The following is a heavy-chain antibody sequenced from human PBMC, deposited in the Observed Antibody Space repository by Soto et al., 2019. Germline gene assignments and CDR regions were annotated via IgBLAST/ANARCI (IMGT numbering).Heavy chain of an antibody. CDR3: ARDQGGQSGNFIFDH. J-gene: IGHJ4*02. D-gene: IGHD1-26*01. V-gene: IGHV3-33*01. Sequence: PWGALTLLRPASGFSVSDGVMHWIRQAPAKGLEGVAVMWYHARDLFYTDSVKGRFTISIDNSKNTLFLQMNSLRADDTAVYYCARDQGGQSGNFIFDHWGQGALVTVSS. CDR1: GFSVSDGV. CDR2: MWYHARDL.